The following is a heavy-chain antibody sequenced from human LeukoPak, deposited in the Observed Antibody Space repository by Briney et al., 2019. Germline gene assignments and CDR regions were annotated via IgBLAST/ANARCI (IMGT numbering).Heavy chain of an antibody. V-gene: IGHV3-74*01. J-gene: IGHJ4*02. Sequence: PGGSLRLSCAAPGFTFSTSWMHWVRQAPGKGLGWVSRINSDGSTTTYADSVKGRFAISRDNAKSTVYLQMNSLRAEDTAVYYCARAMISGSDYWGQGTLVTVSS. CDR2: INSDGSTT. D-gene: IGHD3-22*01. CDR3: ARAMISGSDY. CDR1: GFTFSTSW.